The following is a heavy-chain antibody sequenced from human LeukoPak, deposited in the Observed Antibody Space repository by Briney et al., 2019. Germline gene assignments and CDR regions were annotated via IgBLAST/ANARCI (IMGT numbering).Heavy chain of an antibody. CDR2: IWYDGSNK. CDR3: ARDADCSSTSCYINYFDY. D-gene: IGHD2-2*02. J-gene: IGHJ4*02. Sequence: PGGSLRLSCAASGFTFSSYGMHWVRQAPGKGLEWVAVIWYDGSNKYYADSVKGRFTISRDNSKNTLYLQMNSLRAEDTAVYYCARDADCSSTSCYINYFDYWGQGTLVTVSS. V-gene: IGHV3-33*08. CDR1: GFTFSSYG.